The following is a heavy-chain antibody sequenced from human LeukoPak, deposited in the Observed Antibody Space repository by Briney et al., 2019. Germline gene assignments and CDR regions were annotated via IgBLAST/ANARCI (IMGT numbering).Heavy chain of an antibody. CDR1: GGTFSSYA. Sequence: GASVKVSCKASGGTFSSYAISWVRQAPGQGLEWMGGIIPIFGTANYAQKFQGRVTITADESTSTAYMELSSLRSEDTAMYYCARGPALHYYDSSGYYCDYWGQGTLVTVSS. D-gene: IGHD3-22*01. J-gene: IGHJ4*02. CDR2: IIPIFGTA. V-gene: IGHV1-69*01. CDR3: ARGPALHYYDSSGYYCDY.